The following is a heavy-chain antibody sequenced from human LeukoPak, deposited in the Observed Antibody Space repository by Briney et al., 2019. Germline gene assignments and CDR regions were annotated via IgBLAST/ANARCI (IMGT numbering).Heavy chain of an antibody. J-gene: IGHJ3*02. CDR3: ARDRISINALDM. V-gene: IGHV4-59*11. CDR1: GASISGHY. Sequence: SETLSLTCTVSGASISGHYLTWLRQPPGKGLEWIGYISHIGSTNCNPSLKSRLTISVDTSKNQFSLKLTSVTAADTAVYYCARDRISINALDMWGQGTMVTVSS. D-gene: IGHD1-14*01. CDR2: ISHIGST.